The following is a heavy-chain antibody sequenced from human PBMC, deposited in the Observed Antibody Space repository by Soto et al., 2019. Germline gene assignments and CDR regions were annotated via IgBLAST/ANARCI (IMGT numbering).Heavy chain of an antibody. CDR2: IKTSGDTT. J-gene: IGHJ4*02. CDR3: TKDVTGDIGADF. D-gene: IGHD2-21*02. V-gene: IGHV3-23*05. CDR1: SFAFSNWS. Sequence: VSMRLSCAASSFAFSNWSMSWVRQAPGKGLEWVSTIKTSGDTTFYADPVKGRFTTSRDDSKNTLYLQMNSLRAEDTATYYCTKDVTGDIGADFWGQGTPVTVSS.